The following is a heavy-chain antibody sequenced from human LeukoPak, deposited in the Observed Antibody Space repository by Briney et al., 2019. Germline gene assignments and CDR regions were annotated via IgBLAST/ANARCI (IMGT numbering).Heavy chain of an antibody. D-gene: IGHD3-9*01. CDR3: AVDYDILTGYGMDV. J-gene: IGHJ6*03. Sequence: APVKVSCKASGYTFTGYYMHWVRQAPGQGLEWMGWINPNSGGTNYAQKFQGRVTMTRDTSISTAYMELSRLRSDDTAVYYCAVDYDILTGYGMDVWGKGTTVTISS. V-gene: IGHV1-2*02. CDR2: INPNSGGT. CDR1: GYTFTGYY.